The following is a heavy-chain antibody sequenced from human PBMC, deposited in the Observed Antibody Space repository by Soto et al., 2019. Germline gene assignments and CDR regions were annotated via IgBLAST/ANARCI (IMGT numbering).Heavy chain of an antibody. Sequence: SETLSLTCTVSGGSISSGDYYWSWIRQPPGKGLEWIGYIYYSGSTYYNPSLKSRVTISVDTSKNQFSLKLSSVTAADTAVYYCARGSGGIYYDSSGYSHPFDYWGQGTLVNVSS. CDR2: IYYSGST. CDR3: ARGSGGIYYDSSGYSHPFDY. V-gene: IGHV4-30-4*01. D-gene: IGHD3-22*01. J-gene: IGHJ4*02. CDR1: GGSISSGDYY.